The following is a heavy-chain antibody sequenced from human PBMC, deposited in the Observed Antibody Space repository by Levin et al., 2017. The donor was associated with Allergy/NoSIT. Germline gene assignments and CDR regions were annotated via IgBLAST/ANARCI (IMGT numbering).Heavy chain of an antibody. J-gene: IGHJ4*02. CDR1: GFTFSSYW. Sequence: GESLKISCAASGFTFSSYWMSWVRQAPGKGLEWVANIKQDGSEKYYVDSVKGRFTISRDNAKNSLYLQMNSLRAEDTAVYYCARFGLLRNFDYWGQGTLVTVSS. CDR2: IKQDGSEK. CDR3: ARFGLLRNFDY. D-gene: IGHD1-14*01. V-gene: IGHV3-7*01.